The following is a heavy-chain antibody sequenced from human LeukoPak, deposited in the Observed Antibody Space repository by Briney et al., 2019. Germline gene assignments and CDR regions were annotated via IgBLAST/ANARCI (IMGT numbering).Heavy chain of an antibody. CDR2: ISSSSSYT. V-gene: IGHV3-21*05. Sequence: GGSLRLSCAVSGLTFSSSWMDWVRQAPGKGLEWVSYISSSSSYTNYADSVKGRFTISRDNAKNSLYLQMNSLRAEDTALYYCAKDFGRTGTTPIDYWGQGTLVTVSS. J-gene: IGHJ4*02. CDR1: GLTFSSSW. CDR3: AKDFGRTGTTPIDY. D-gene: IGHD1-1*01.